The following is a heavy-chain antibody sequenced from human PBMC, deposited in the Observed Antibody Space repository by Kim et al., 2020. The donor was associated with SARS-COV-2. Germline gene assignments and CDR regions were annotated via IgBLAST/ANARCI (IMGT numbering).Heavy chain of an antibody. J-gene: IGHJ4*02. D-gene: IGHD3-10*01. V-gene: IGHV5-10-1*01. CDR2: IDPRDSYT. Sequence: GDSLKISCKSSAYNFANYWITWVRQMPGKGLEWMGRIDPRDSYTTYSPDFQGHVSISADKSISTAYLQWSSLRTSDTAMYFCTSGADYDNWGQGTLVTVSS. CDR3: TSGADYDN. CDR1: AYNFANYW.